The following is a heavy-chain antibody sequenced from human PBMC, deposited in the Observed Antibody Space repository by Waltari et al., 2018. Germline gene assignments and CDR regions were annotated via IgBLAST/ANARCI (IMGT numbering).Heavy chain of an antibody. J-gene: IGHJ6*02. Sequence: QVQLVQSGAEVKKPGASVKISCKTSAYTFTSSYINWGRQAPGQGLEWMGIINPSGGSTIYAQKFQGRVTMTRDTSTSTVYMELSSLRSEDTAVYYCALDTGALWMDVWGQGTKV. V-gene: IGHV1-46*01. CDR1: AYTFTSSY. D-gene: IGHD2-21*01. CDR2: INPSGGST. CDR3: ALDTGALWMDV.